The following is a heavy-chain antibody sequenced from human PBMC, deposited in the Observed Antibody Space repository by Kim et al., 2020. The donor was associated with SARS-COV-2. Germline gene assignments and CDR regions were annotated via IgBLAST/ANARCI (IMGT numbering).Heavy chain of an antibody. CDR3: AKSQVVVAATYYYGMDV. Sequence: GGSLRLSCAASGFTFSSYGMHWVRQAPGKGLEWVAVISYDGSNKYYADSVKGRFTISRDNSKNTLYLQMNSLRAEDTAVYYCAKSQVVVAATYYYGMDVWGQGTTVTVSS. J-gene: IGHJ6*02. V-gene: IGHV3-30*18. CDR1: GFTFSSYG. CDR2: ISYDGSNK. D-gene: IGHD2-15*01.